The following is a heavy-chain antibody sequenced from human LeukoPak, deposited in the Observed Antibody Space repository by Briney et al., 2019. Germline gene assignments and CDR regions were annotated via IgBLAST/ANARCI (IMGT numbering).Heavy chain of an antibody. D-gene: IGHD3-3*01. CDR3: ARDYDFWRDDAFDI. Sequence: ASVKVSCKASGYTFTSYDINWVRQATGQGLEWMGWMNPNSGNTGYAQKFQGRVTMTRNTSISTAYMELSSLRSEDTAVYYCARDYDFWRDDAFDIWGQGTMATVSS. V-gene: IGHV1-8*01. CDR2: MNPNSGNT. CDR1: GYTFTSYD. J-gene: IGHJ3*02.